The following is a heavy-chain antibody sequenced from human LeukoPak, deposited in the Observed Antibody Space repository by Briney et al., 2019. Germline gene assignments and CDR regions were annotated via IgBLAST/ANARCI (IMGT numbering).Heavy chain of an antibody. CDR2: ISWNSGSI. J-gene: IGHJ4*02. V-gene: IGHV3-9*01. CDR3: AKDMAAVLWFGKLGLGGFDY. Sequence: PGGSLRLSCAASGFTFDDYAMHWVRQAPGKGLEWVSGISWNSGSIGYADSVKGRFTISRDNAKNSLYLQMNSLRAEDTALYYCAKDMAAVLWFGKLGLGGFDYWGQGTLVTVSS. CDR1: GFTFDDYA. D-gene: IGHD3-10*01.